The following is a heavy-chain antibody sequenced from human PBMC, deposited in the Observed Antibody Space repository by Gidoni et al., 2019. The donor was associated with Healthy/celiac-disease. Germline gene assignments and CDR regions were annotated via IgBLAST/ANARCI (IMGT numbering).Heavy chain of an antibody. D-gene: IGHD6-13*01. CDR2: IYYSGST. CDR3: ARMFSSSPDYFDY. V-gene: IGHV4-39*01. Sequence: QLQLQESGPGLVKPSETLSLTCPVSVGSISGSSYYWGWIRQPPGKGLALIGSIYYSGSTYYNPSLKSRVTISVDTSKNQFSLKLSSVTAADTAVYYCARMFSSSPDYFDYWGQGTLVTVSS. CDR1: VGSISGSSYY. J-gene: IGHJ4*02.